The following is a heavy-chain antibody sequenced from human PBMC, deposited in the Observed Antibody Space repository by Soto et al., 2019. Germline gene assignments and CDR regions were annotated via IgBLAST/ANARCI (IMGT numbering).Heavy chain of an antibody. D-gene: IGHD2-21*01. V-gene: IGHV4-30-2*01. CDR3: ARIPSP. J-gene: IGHJ5*02. CDR2: IYHSGST. CDR1: GGSISRGGYS. Sequence: SETLSLTRAGSGGSISRGGYSWSWIRQPPGKGLEWIGYIYHSGSTYYNPSLKSRVTISVDRSKNQFSLKLSSVTAADTAVYYCARIPSPWGQGTLVTVSS.